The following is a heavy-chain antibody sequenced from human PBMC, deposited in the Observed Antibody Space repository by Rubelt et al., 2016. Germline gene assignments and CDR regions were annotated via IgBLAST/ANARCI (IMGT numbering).Heavy chain of an antibody. V-gene: IGHV1-69*01. CDR2: ITPIFGTA. Sequence: QVQLVQSGAEVKKPGSSVKVSCKASGGTFSSYAISWVRQAPGQGLGWMGGITPIFGTANYAQTFQGRVTITADESTGTADMELSSLRSEDTAVYYCARIKEDWFDPWGQGTLVTVSS. CDR3: ARIKEDWFDP. J-gene: IGHJ5*02. CDR1: GGTFSSYA.